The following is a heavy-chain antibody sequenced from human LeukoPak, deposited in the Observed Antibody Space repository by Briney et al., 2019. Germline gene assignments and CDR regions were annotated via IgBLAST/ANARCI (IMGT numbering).Heavy chain of an antibody. D-gene: IGHD1-26*01. J-gene: IGHJ4*02. CDR2: IYTSGGI. CDR1: GGSISDYY. Sequence: SEALSLTCTVSGGSISDYYWSWIRQPAEKGLECIGRIYTSGGIDYNPSFKSRVTLSVDKSKNQFFLKLTSVTAADTAVYYCAGRDYWGQGTLVTVSS. CDR3: AGRDY. V-gene: IGHV4-4*07.